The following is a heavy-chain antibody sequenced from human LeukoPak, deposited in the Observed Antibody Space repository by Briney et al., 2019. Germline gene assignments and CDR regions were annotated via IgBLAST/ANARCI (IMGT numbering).Heavy chain of an antibody. CDR1: GYSFSSGYY. CDR3: ARHGVGMSAFDI. CDR2: IYHSGST. D-gene: IGHD3-3*01. V-gene: IGHV4-38-2*02. J-gene: IGHJ3*02. Sequence: SEALSLTCTVSGYSFSSGYYWGWIRPPPGKGLEWTGSIYHSGSTYYNPSLKSRVTISVDTSKNQFSLKLSSVTAADTAVYYCARHGVGMSAFDIWGQGTMVTVSS.